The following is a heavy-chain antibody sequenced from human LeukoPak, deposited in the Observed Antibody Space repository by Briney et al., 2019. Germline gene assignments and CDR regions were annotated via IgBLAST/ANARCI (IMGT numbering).Heavy chain of an antibody. CDR3: AKDRSSGRYTTYYGMDV. CDR2: ISYDGSNK. Sequence: PGRSLRLSYAASGFTFSSYGMHWVRQAPGKGLEWVAVISYDGSNKYYADSVKGRFTISRDNSKNTLYLQMNSLRAEDTAVYYCAKDRSSGRYTTYYGMDVWGQGTTVTVSS. V-gene: IGHV3-30*18. CDR1: GFTFSSYG. D-gene: IGHD6-19*01. J-gene: IGHJ6*02.